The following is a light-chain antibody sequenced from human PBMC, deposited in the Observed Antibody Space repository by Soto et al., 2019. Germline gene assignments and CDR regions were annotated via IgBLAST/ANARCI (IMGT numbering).Light chain of an antibody. V-gene: IGLV2-14*01. J-gene: IGLJ2*01. CDR2: DVS. CDR3: SSYTGSSTYVV. Sequence: QSALTQPASVSGSPGQSITISCTGTSSDDGGYNYVSWYQQHPGKAPKLMIYDVSNRPSGVSNRFAGSKSANTASLTISGLQAEDEADYYCSSYTGSSTYVVFGGGTQLTV. CDR1: SSDDGGYNY.